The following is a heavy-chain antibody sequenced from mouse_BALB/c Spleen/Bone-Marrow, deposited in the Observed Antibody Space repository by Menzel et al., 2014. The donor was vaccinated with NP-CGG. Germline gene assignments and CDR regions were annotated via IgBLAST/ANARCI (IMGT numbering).Heavy chain of an antibody. V-gene: IGHV1S81*02. J-gene: IGHJ1*01. CDR3: ARKYYGSSYVWYFDV. Sequence: QVQLQQSGAELVKPGASVKLSCKASGYTFTSYWMQWVKQRPGQGLEWIGEINPRNGRINYNEKFKSKATLTVDKSSSTAYMQLSSLTSEDSAVYYCARKYYGSSYVWYFDVWGAGTTVTVSS. CDR1: GYTFTSYW. CDR2: INPRNGRI. D-gene: IGHD1-1*01.